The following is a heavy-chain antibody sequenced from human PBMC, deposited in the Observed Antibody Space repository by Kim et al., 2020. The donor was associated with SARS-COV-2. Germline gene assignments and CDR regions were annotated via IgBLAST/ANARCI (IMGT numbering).Heavy chain of an antibody. Sequence: ASVKVSCKASGYTFTSYAMHWVHQAPGQRLEWMGGINAGNGNTKYSQKFQGRVTITRDTSASTAYMELSSLRSEDTAVYYCARPYCSSTSCYRNWFDPWGQGTLVTVSS. CDR3: ARPYCSSTSCYRNWFDP. CDR2: INAGNGNT. J-gene: IGHJ5*02. V-gene: IGHV1-3*01. CDR1: GYTFTSYA. D-gene: IGHD2-2*02.